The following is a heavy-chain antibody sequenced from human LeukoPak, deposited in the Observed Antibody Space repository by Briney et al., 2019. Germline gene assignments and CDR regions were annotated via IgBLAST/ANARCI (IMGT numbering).Heavy chain of an antibody. Sequence: SETLSLTCTVSGGSFSSSNYSWGWIRQPPGKGLEWIATIYYSGSTYYNPFLKSRVTISVDTSKNRFSLRLSSVTAADTAVYYFARHPMVRGVIVNWFDPWGQGTLVTVSS. J-gene: IGHJ5*02. V-gene: IGHV4-39*01. CDR3: ARHPMVRGVIVNWFDP. D-gene: IGHD3-10*01. CDR2: IYYSGST. CDR1: GGSFSSSNYS.